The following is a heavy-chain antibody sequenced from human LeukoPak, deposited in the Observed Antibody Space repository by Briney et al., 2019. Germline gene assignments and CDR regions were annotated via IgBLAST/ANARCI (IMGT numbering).Heavy chain of an antibody. CDR2: ISGSGGST. V-gene: IGHV3-23*01. Sequence: GGSLRLSCAASGFTFSSYAMSWVRQAPGKGLEWVSAISGSGGSTYYADSVRGRFTISRDNYKNTLYLQMNSLGAEDTAVYYCAKVVGRVSGAFDIWGQGIMVTVSS. J-gene: IGHJ3*02. CDR3: AKVVGRVSGAFDI. CDR1: GFTFSSYA. D-gene: IGHD2-2*01.